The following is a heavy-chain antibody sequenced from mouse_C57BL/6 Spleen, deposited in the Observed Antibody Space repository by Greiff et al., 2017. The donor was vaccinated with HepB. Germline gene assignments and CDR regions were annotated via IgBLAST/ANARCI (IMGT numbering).Heavy chain of an antibody. CDR3: ARHHYGSIFDY. V-gene: IGHV5-9*01. J-gene: IGHJ2*01. CDR1: GFTFSSYT. CDR2: ISGGGGNT. Sequence: EVKLVESGGGLVKPGGSLKLSCAASGFTFSSYTMSWVRQTPEKRLEWVATISGGGGNTYYPDSVKGRFTISRDNAKNTLYLQMSSLRSEDTALYYCARHHYGSIFDYWGQGTTLTVSS. D-gene: IGHD1-1*01.